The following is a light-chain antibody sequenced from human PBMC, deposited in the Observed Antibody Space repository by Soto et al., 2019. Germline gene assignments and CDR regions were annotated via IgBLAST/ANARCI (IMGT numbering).Light chain of an antibody. CDR2: DAT. V-gene: IGKV1-5*01. J-gene: IGKJ2*01. Sequence: IQMTQSPSTLSASVGDTVTLTCRSSQMIARWLAWYQQKPGTAPGLIIYDATSLQSGVPSRFSASASGTDFTLTISSLHPDDFATYYCLQYNTFPHTFGQGTKVDIK. CDR3: LQYNTFPHT. CDR1: QMIARW.